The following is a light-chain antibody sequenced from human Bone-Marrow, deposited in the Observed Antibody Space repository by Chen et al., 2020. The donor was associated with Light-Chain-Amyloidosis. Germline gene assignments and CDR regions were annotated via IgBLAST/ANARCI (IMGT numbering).Light chain of an antibody. CDR2: RDT. V-gene: IGLV3-25*03. CDR1: DLPTKY. Sequence: SYELTLPPSVSVSSGQTARITCSGDDLPTKYAYWYQQKPGQAPVLVIHRDTERPSGISERFSGSSSGTTATLTISGVQAEDEADYHCQSADSSGTYEVIFGGGTKLTVL. CDR3: QSADSSGTYEVI. J-gene: IGLJ2*01.